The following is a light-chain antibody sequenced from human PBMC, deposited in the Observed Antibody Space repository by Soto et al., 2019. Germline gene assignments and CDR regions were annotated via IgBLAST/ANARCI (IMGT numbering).Light chain of an antibody. V-gene: IGKV3-20*01. J-gene: IGKJ1*01. CDR3: QQYSSSRT. CDR1: QSVSSNH. Sequence: EIVLTQSPGTLSLSPGERATLSCRASQSVSSNHLAWYQQKPGQAPRLLIYGGSSRTTGIPVRFSGSGSETDFTLTITRLEPEDFAVYYCQQYSSSRTFGQGTKVDIK. CDR2: GGS.